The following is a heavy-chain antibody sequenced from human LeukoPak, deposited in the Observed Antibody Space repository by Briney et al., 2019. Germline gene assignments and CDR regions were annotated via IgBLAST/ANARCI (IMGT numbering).Heavy chain of an antibody. V-gene: IGHV3-74*01. D-gene: IGHD3-3*01. CDR2: INSDGSST. CDR3: ARVEPIRLLVDY. CDR1: GFTFSSYW. Sequence: GGSLRLSCAASGFTFSSYWMHWVRQAPGKGLVWVSRINSDGSSTTYADSVKGRFTISRDNAKNTLYLQMNSLRAEDTAVYYCARVEPIRLLVDYWGQETLVTVSS. J-gene: IGHJ4*02.